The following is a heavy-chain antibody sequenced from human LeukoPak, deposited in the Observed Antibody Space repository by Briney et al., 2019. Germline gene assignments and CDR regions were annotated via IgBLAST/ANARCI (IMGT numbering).Heavy chain of an antibody. CDR1: GFTFSSYA. J-gene: IGHJ1*01. Sequence: GGPLRLSCAASGFTFSSYAMSWVRQAPGKGLEWVSAISGSGGSTYYADSVKGRFTISRDNSKNTLYLQMNSLRAEDTAVYYCAKDGAPYCSSTSCYSHTVKYFQHWGQGTLVTVSS. CDR3: AKDGAPYCSSTSCYSHTVKYFQH. CDR2: ISGSGGST. V-gene: IGHV3-23*01. D-gene: IGHD2-2*01.